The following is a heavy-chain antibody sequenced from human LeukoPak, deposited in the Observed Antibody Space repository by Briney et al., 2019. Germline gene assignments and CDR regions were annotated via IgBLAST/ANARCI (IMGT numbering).Heavy chain of an antibody. CDR1: GGSISSYY. Sequence: PSEILSLTCTVSGGSISSYYWSWIRQPPGKGLEWIGYIYYSGSTNYNPSLKSRVTISVDTSKNQFSLKLSSVTAADTAVYYCARDGIGYYYDSSGYYTGADIWGQGTMVTVSS. J-gene: IGHJ3*02. D-gene: IGHD3-22*01. CDR2: IYYSGST. CDR3: ARDGIGYYYDSSGYYTGADI. V-gene: IGHV4-59*01.